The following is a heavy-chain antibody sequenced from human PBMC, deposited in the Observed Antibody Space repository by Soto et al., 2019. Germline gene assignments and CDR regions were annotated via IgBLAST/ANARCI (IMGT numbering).Heavy chain of an antibody. CDR3: AKDRDPGLGY. D-gene: IGHD2-21*01. V-gene: IGHV3-30*18. CDR1: GFTFRNDA. J-gene: IGHJ4*02. CDR2: ISHDGSYK. Sequence: QVRLVESGGNVVQPGRSLRLSCVASGFTFRNDAIHWVRQAPGKGLEWVAVISHDGSYKYYADSVKGRFTISRDNSKNTLYLQMNSLKTEDMAVYYCAKDRDPGLGYWGQGTLVTVS.